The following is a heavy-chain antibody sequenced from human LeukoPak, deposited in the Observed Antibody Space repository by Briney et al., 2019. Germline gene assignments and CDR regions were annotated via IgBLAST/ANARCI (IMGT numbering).Heavy chain of an antibody. V-gene: IGHV3-23*01. D-gene: IGHD2-15*01. Sequence: GGSLRLSCAASGFSFSRTDMFWVRQAPGKGLEYVSSISGTRAATYYADPVRGRFTISRDNSKNMLFLQMNSLRAEDTALYYCAKGGPGAFDFWGQGTTVAVSS. CDR1: GFSFSRTD. J-gene: IGHJ3*01. CDR3: AKGGPGAFDF. CDR2: ISGTRAAT.